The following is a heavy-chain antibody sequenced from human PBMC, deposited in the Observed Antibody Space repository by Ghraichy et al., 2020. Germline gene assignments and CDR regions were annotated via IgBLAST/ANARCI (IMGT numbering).Heavy chain of an antibody. CDR1: GFTFSTYT. D-gene: IGHD3-10*01. Sequence: GALRLSCATSGFTFSTYTMGWVRQAPGKGLEWVSSISSSSGSIFYADSVKGRFTISRDNAKNSLYLQMNSLRDEDTAVYFCARKDFFNSGTYYIPFFDSWGQGTLVTDSS. J-gene: IGHJ4*02. V-gene: IGHV3-48*02. CDR2: ISSSSGSI. CDR3: ARKDFFNSGTYYIPFFDS.